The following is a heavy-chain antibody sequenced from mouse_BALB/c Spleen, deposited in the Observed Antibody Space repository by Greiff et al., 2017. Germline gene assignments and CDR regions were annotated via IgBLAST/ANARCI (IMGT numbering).Heavy chain of an antibody. CDR3: AREVPTFAY. CDR2: INPSTGYT. V-gene: IGHV1-7*01. Sequence: VQLQQSGAELAKPGASVKMSCKASGYTFTSYWMHWVKQRPGQGLEWIGYINPSTGYTEYNQKFKDKATLTADKSSSTAYMQLSSLTSEDSAVYYCAREVPTFAYWGQGTLVTVSA. CDR1: GYTFTSYW. J-gene: IGHJ3*01. D-gene: IGHD2-14*01.